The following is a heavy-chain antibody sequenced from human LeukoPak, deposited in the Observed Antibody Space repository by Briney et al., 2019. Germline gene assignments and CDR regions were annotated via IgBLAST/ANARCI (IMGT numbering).Heavy chain of an antibody. D-gene: IGHD6-13*01. J-gene: IGHJ5*02. Sequence: PSETLSLTCAVSGGSFSGYYWSWIRQPPGKGLEWIGEINHSGSTNYNPSLKSRVTISVDTSKNQFSLKLSSVTAADTAVYYCASGRGIAAAGKVSGWFDPWGQGTLVTVSS. CDR2: INHSGST. CDR1: GGSFSGYY. CDR3: ASGRGIAAAGKVSGWFDP. V-gene: IGHV4-34*01.